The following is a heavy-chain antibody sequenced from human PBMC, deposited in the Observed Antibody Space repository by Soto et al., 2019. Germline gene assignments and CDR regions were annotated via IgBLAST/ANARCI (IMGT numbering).Heavy chain of an antibody. CDR2: IWSDGSNK. V-gene: IGHV3-33*01. Sequence: GGSLRLSCAAAGFKFSTHSVHWVRQAPGKGLEWVAFIWSDGSNKYYADSVKGRATISRDNSKRTVDLQMNSLRAEDTAVYYCARDPPGSGWAFDYWGQGTLVTVSS. J-gene: IGHJ4*02. CDR1: GFKFSTHS. D-gene: IGHD6-19*01. CDR3: ARDPPGSGWAFDY.